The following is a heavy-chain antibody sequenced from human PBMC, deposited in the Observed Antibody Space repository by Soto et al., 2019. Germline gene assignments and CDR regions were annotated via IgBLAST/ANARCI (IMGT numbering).Heavy chain of an antibody. D-gene: IGHD3-16*01. CDR2: ISGSGGST. J-gene: IGHJ2*01. CDR3: AKVAGGLGYFNL. V-gene: IGHV3-23*01. Sequence: PGGSLRLSCAATGFTFSTYGMTWVRQAPGKGLEWVSAISGSGGSTYYADSVKGRFTISRDNSKNTLYLQLNGLTSDDTAVHYCAKVAGGLGYFNLWGRGTLVTVSS. CDR1: GFTFSTYG.